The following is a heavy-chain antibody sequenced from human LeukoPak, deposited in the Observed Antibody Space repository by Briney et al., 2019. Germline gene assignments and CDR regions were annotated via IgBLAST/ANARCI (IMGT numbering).Heavy chain of an antibody. V-gene: IGHV3-7*01. CDR1: GFTFSSFC. Sequence: PGGSLRLSCAASGFTFSSFCMSWVRQAPGKGLEWVANIRQDGSEKYYVDSVKGRFTISRDNAKNSLYLQMNSLRAEDTAVYYCARVVGSSGWYNDWFDPWGQGTLVTVSS. J-gene: IGHJ5*02. CDR3: ARVVGSSGWYNDWFDP. CDR2: IRQDGSEK. D-gene: IGHD6-19*01.